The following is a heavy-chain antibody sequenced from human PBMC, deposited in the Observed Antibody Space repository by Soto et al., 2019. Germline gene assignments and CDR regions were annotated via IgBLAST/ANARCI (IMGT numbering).Heavy chain of an antibody. CDR2: INPSGGST. Sequence: ASVKVSCKASGYTFTSYDMHWVRQAPGQGLEWMGIINPSGGSTSYAQKFQGRVTMTRDTSTSTVYMELSSLRSEDTAVYYCARDTRPRYCSGGSCFVFSTRIPPDIWGQGTMVTVSS. J-gene: IGHJ3*02. V-gene: IGHV1-46*01. D-gene: IGHD2-15*01. CDR1: GYTFTSYD. CDR3: ARDTRPRYCSGGSCFVFSTRIPPDI.